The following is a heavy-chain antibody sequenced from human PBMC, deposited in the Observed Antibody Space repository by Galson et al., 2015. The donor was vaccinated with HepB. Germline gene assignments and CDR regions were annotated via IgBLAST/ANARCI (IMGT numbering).Heavy chain of an antibody. J-gene: IGHJ6*02. CDR1: GFTFSSYA. V-gene: IGHV3-30*04. D-gene: IGHD6-19*01. CDR2: ISYDGSNK. CDR3: ARDGGAVAAHYYYGMDV. Sequence: SLRLSCAASGFTFSSYAMHWVRQAPGKGLEWVAVISYDGSNKYCADSVKGRFTISRDNSKNTLYLQMNSLRGEDTAVYYCARDGGAVAAHYYYGMDVWGQGTTVTVSS.